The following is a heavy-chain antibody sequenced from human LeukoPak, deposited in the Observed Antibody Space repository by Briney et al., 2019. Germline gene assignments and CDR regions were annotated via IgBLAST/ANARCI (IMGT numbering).Heavy chain of an antibody. CDR3: GYYYGSGILQPLGY. V-gene: IGHV1-69*05. CDR2: IIPIFGTA. Sequence: ASVKVSCKASGGTFSSYAISWVRQAPGQGLEWMGGIIPIFGTANYAQKFQGRVTITTDESTSTAYMELSSLRSEDTAVYYCGYYYGSGILQPLGYWGQGTLVTVSS. CDR1: GGTFSSYA. J-gene: IGHJ4*02. D-gene: IGHD3-10*01.